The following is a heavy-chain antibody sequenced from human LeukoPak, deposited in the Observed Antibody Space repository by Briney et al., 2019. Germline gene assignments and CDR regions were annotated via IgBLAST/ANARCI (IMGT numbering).Heavy chain of an antibody. V-gene: IGHV1-18*01. Sequence: GASVKVSFKASGYTFTSYGISWVRQAPGQGVEWMGWISAYNGNTNYAQKLQGRVTMTTDTSTSTAYMDLRSLRSDDTAVYYCARDPSDYDILTGYHLPNYGMDVWGQGTTVTVSS. D-gene: IGHD3-9*01. J-gene: IGHJ6*02. CDR1: GYTFTSYG. CDR2: ISAYNGNT. CDR3: ARDPSDYDILTGYHLPNYGMDV.